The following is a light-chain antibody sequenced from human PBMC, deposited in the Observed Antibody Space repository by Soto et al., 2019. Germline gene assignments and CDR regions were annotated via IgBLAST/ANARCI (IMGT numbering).Light chain of an antibody. CDR2: EVS. Sequence: QSVLTQPPSASGSPGQSVTISCTGTSSDVGGYNYVSWYQQHPGKAPKLMIYEVSKRPTGVPDRFSGSKSGNTASLNVSGLQAEDEADYYCNSYAGSNNGVFGGGTQRPVL. CDR3: NSYAGSNNGV. J-gene: IGLJ7*01. CDR1: SSDVGGYNY. V-gene: IGLV2-8*01.